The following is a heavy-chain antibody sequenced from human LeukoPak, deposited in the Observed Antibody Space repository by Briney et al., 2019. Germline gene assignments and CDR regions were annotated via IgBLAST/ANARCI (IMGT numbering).Heavy chain of an antibody. V-gene: IGHV4-59*01. Sequence: PSETLSLTCTVSGGSISSYYWSWIRQPPGKGLEWIGYIYYSGSTNYNPSLKSRVTISVDTSKNQFSLKLSSVTAADTAVYYCARVSYYDSSGQFDYWGQGTLVTVSS. CDR2: IYYSGST. CDR3: ARVSYYDSSGQFDY. D-gene: IGHD3-22*01. J-gene: IGHJ4*02. CDR1: GGSISSYY.